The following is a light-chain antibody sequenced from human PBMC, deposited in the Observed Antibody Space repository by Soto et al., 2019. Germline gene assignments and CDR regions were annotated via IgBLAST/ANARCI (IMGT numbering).Light chain of an antibody. CDR2: DAS. Sequence: AIQLTQSPSSLSASVGDRVSITCRASQGIGSALAWYQLKPGAAPALLIYDASTLESGVPSRFSGSRSGADFTLTISSLQPEDFATYYCQNFRSSAISFGGETKVDIK. CDR1: QGIGSA. V-gene: IGKV1-13*02. J-gene: IGKJ4*01. CDR3: QNFRSSAIS.